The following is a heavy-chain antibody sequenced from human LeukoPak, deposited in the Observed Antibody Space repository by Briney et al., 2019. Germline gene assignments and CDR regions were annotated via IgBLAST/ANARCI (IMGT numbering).Heavy chain of an antibody. CDR2: IYYSGST. D-gene: IGHD6-13*01. Sequence: GSLRLSCAASGFTFSSYAMSWIRQPPGKGLEWIGYIYYSGSTNYNPSLKSRVTISVDTSKNQFSLKLSSVTAADTAVYYCARGADRYSSSWPNWFDPWGQGTLVTVSS. J-gene: IGHJ5*02. CDR1: GFTFSSYA. CDR3: ARGADRYSSSWPNWFDP. V-gene: IGHV4-59*01.